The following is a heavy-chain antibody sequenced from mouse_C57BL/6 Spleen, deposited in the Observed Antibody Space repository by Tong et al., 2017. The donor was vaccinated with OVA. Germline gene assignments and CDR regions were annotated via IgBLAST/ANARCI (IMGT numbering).Heavy chain of an antibody. CDR2: IGPEDGET. D-gene: IGHD1-1*01. CDR1: GFNIKDYY. V-gene: IGHV14-2*01. Sequence: EVQLQESGAELVKPGASVKLSCTASGFNIKDYYMHWVKQRTEQGLEWIGRIGPEDGETKYAPKFQGKATITADTSSNTAYLQLSSLTSEDTAVYYCARSPITTVAYWYFDVWGTGTTVTVSS. CDR3: ARSPITTVAYWYFDV. J-gene: IGHJ1*03.